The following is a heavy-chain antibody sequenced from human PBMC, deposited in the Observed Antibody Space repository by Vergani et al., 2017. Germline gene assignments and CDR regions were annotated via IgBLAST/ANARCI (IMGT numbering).Heavy chain of an antibody. Sequence: QVQLQQWGAGLLKPSETLSLTCAVYGGSFSGYYWSWIRQPPGKGLEWMGEINHSGSTNYNPSLKSRVTISVDKSKNQFSLKLSSVTAADTAVYYGARGGGSYFILRYFDLWGRGTLVTVSS. CDR1: GGSFSGYY. D-gene: IGHD1-26*01. V-gene: IGHV4-34*01. CDR2: INHSGST. J-gene: IGHJ2*01. CDR3: ARGGGSYFILRYFDL.